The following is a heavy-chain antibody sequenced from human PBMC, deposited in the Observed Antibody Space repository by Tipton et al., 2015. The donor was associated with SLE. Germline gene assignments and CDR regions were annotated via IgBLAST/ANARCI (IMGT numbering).Heavy chain of an antibody. CDR2: IYYSGST. J-gene: IGHJ5*02. Sequence: LRLSCTVSGGSISSGGYYWSWIRPHPGKGLEWIGYIYYSGSTYYNPSLKSRVTISVETSKNQFSLKLSSVTAADTAVYYCARKIAARRGWFDPWGQGTLVTVSS. D-gene: IGHD6-6*01. V-gene: IGHV4-31*03. CDR1: GGSISSGGYY. CDR3: ARKIAARRGWFDP.